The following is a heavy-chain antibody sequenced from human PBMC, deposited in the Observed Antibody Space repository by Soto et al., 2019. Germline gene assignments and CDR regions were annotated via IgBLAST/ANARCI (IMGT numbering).Heavy chain of an antibody. V-gene: IGHV1-69*02. Sequence: ASVKVSCKASGGTFSSYTISWVRQAPGQGLEWMGRIIPILGIANYAQKFQGRVTITADKSTSTAYMELSSLRSEDTAVYYCARVRLSDSSGYTDFQHWGQGTLVTVSS. J-gene: IGHJ1*01. CDR2: IIPILGIA. D-gene: IGHD3-22*01. CDR3: ARVRLSDSSGYTDFQH. CDR1: GGTFSSYT.